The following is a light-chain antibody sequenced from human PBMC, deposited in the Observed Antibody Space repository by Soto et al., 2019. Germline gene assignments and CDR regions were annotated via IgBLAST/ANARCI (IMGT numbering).Light chain of an antibody. J-gene: IGKJ4*01. CDR3: QQYNDWPLT. Sequence: EIVMTQSPATLSVSPGERATLSCRASQSVSSSLAWYQQKPGQAPRLLIYGASTSATGIPARFSGSGSGTEFTLTISSLQSEDFAVYYCQQYNDWPLTFGGGTKVEIK. CDR2: GAS. V-gene: IGKV3D-15*01. CDR1: QSVSSS.